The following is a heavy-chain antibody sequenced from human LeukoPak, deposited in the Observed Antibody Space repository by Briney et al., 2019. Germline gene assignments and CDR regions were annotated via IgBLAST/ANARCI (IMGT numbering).Heavy chain of an antibody. D-gene: IGHD2-21*02. CDR3: ARERGYCGGDCSGFDY. CDR2: INPSGGST. V-gene: IGHV1-46*01. J-gene: IGHJ4*02. Sequence: ASVKVSCKASGGTFTSYYMHWVRQAPGQGLEWMGIINPSGGSTSYAQKFQGRVTMTRDTSTSTVYMELSSLRSEDTAVYYCARERGYCGGDCSGFDYWGQGTLVTVSS. CDR1: GGTFTSYY.